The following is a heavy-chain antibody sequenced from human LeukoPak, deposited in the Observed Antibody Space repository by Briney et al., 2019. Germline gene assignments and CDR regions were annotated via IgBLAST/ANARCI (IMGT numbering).Heavy chain of an antibody. CDR2: IIPIFGTA. J-gene: IGHJ3*02. Sequence: PVKVSCKASGGTFSSYAISWVRQAPGQGLEWMGGIIPIFGTANYALKFQGRVTITADESTSTAYMELSSLRSEDTAVYNCARVRYDSSGYHAFDIWGQGTMVTVS. D-gene: IGHD3-22*01. V-gene: IGHV1-69*13. CDR1: GGTFSSYA. CDR3: ARVRYDSSGYHAFDI.